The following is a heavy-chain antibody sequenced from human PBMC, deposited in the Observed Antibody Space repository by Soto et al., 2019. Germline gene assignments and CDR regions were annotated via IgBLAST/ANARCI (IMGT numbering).Heavy chain of an antibody. CDR3: ARGRGSGWNYYGMDV. V-gene: IGHV6-1*01. J-gene: IGHJ6*02. D-gene: IGHD6-19*01. CDR1: GDSVSSDTAA. Sequence: LSQTLSLTCAISGDSVSSDTAAWNWIRQSPSRGLEWLGGTYYRSKWYNDYAGSVKSRITINPDTSKNQVFLHLNSVSPDDAAVYFCARGRGSGWNYYGMDVWGQGTTVTVSS. CDR2: TYYRSKWYN.